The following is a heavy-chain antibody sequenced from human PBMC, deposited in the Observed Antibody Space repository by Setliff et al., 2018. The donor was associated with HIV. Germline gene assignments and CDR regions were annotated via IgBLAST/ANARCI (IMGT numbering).Heavy chain of an antibody. CDR3: ARPRVFDSFDV. CDR1: GYSFTTSG. J-gene: IGHJ3*01. Sequence: AASVKVSCKASGYSFTTSGVSWVRQAPGQGLEWIGRISPNNGAAEYAPKFQGRVSMTLDTSISTAYLEIPRLTSDDAAVYYCARPRVFDSFDVWGQGTMVTVSS. CDR2: ISPNNGAA. V-gene: IGHV1-2*06.